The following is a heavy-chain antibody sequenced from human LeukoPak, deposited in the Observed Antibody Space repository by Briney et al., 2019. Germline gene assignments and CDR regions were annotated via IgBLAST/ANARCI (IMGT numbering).Heavy chain of an antibody. D-gene: IGHD2-15*01. Sequence: GGSLRLSCAASGFTFSSYAMSWVRQAPGKGLEWVADIKEDGSDAYYVDSMKGRFTISRDNGKNSLYLQMNSLREEDTAVYYCARDSKLYCSGSRCHWGLDLWGQGTVVTVSS. J-gene: IGHJ3*01. CDR1: GFTFSSYA. CDR2: IKEDGSDA. V-gene: IGHV3-7*01. CDR3: ARDSKLYCSGSRCHWGLDL.